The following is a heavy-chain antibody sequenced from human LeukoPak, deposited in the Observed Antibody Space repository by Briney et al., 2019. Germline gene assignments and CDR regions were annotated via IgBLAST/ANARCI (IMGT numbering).Heavy chain of an antibody. CDR2: IVIDSGNT. Sequence: GWSLRLSCAASGFTFSDYSMNWVRQAPGKGLEWISYIVIDSGNTNYADSVKGRFTISGDKAKNSLYLQMNSLRVEDTAVYYCARDYKYAFDNWGQGTLVTVSS. V-gene: IGHV3-48*01. J-gene: IGHJ4*02. CDR1: GFTFSDYS. D-gene: IGHD5-24*01. CDR3: ARDYKYAFDN.